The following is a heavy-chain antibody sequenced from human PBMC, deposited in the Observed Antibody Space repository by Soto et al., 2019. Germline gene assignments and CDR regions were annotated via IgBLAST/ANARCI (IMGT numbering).Heavy chain of an antibody. CDR2: ISAYNGNT. J-gene: IGHJ5*02. V-gene: IGHV1-18*01. CDR1: GYTFTSYG. CDR3: AGEYRGSLWCGELLTQAVLDP. D-gene: IGHD3-10*01. Sequence: GPSVKVSCKASGYTFTSYGISWVRQAPGQGLEWMGWISAYNGNTNYAQKLQGRVTMTTDTSTSTAYMELRSLRSDDTAVYYCAGEYRGSLWCGELLTQAVLDPWGHGALVTVCS.